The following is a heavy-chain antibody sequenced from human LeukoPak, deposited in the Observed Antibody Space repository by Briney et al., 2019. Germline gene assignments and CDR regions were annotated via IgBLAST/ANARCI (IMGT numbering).Heavy chain of an antibody. CDR3: ARGLIVVVPAAIFNWFDP. D-gene: IGHD2-2*01. V-gene: IGHV4-4*02. CDR2: IYHSGST. Sequence: PTETLSLTCAVSGGSISSSNWWSWVRQPPGKGLEWIGEIYHSGSTNYNPSLKSRVTISVDTSKNQFSLKLSSVTAADTAVYYCARGLIVVVPAAIFNWFDPWGQGTLVTVSS. J-gene: IGHJ5*02. CDR1: GGSISSSNW.